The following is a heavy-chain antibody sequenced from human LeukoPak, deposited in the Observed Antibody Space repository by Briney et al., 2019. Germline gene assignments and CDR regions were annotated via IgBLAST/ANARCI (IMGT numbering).Heavy chain of an antibody. CDR1: GFTFSTFG. J-gene: IGHJ4*02. CDR3: ASRGCSDGVCEFNY. D-gene: IGHD2-8*01. Sequence: PGGSLRLSCAASGFTFSTFGMSWVRQAPGKGLEWVSSISRSSSSIYYTDSVKGRFTISRDNAKSSLYLQMNSLRAEDTAVYYCASRGCSDGVCEFNYWGQGTLVTVSS. V-gene: IGHV3-21*06. CDR2: ISRSSSSI.